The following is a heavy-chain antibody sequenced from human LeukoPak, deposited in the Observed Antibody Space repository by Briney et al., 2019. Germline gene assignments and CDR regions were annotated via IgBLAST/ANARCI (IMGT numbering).Heavy chain of an antibody. V-gene: IGHV3-30*03. CDR2: ISYDGSNK. J-gene: IGHJ4*02. Sequence: GRSLRLSCAASGFTFSSYGMHWVRQAPGKGLEWVAVISYDGSNKYYADSVKGRFTISRDNAKNSLYLQMNSLRAEDTAVYYCARGAKTYYYDSSGYPPLIPPPWGQGTLVTVSS. CDR1: GFTFSSYG. CDR3: ARGAKTYYYDSSGYPPLIPPP. D-gene: IGHD3-22*01.